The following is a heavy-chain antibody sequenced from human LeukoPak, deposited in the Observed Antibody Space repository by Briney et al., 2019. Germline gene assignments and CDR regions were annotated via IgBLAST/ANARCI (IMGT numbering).Heavy chain of an antibody. Sequence: ASVKVSCKASGYTFTSYYMHWVRQAPGQGLEWMGRINPNSGGTNYAQKFQGRVTMTRDTSISTAYMELSRLRSDDTAVYYCAAYFMITFGGVITWGQGTLVTVSS. CDR1: GYTFTSYY. V-gene: IGHV1-2*06. CDR3: AAYFMITFGGVIT. D-gene: IGHD3-16*01. J-gene: IGHJ5*02. CDR2: INPNSGGT.